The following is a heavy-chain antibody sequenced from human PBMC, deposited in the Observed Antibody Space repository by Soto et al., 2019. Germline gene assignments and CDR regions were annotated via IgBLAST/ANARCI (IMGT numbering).Heavy chain of an antibody. V-gene: IGHV2-26*01. D-gene: IGHD3-22*01. Sequence: QVTLKESGPVLVKPTETLTLTCTVSGFSLSNARMGVSWIRQPPGKALEWLAHIFSNDEKSYSTSLKSRLTISKDTSKSQVVLTMTNMDPVETATYYCARIGWYYYDSSGYDPSYYFDYWGQGTLVTVSS. CDR3: ARIGWYYYDSSGYDPSYYFDY. J-gene: IGHJ4*02. CDR1: GFSLSNARMG. CDR2: IFSNDEK.